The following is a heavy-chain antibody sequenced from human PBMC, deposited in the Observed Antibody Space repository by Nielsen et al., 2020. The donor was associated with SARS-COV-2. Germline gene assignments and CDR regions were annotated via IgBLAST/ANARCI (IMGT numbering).Heavy chain of an antibody. Sequence: GGSLRLSCKASGYKFASFWIGWVRQMPGKGLEWVGIIYPGDSDTRYSPSFQGQVTISVDKSISTAYLQWSSLKASDTAMYYCAREYSRSGNWFDPWGQGSLVTVSP. J-gene: IGHJ5*02. CDR1: GYKFASFW. V-gene: IGHV5-51*01. D-gene: IGHD6-6*01. CDR2: IYPGDSDT. CDR3: AREYSRSGNWFDP.